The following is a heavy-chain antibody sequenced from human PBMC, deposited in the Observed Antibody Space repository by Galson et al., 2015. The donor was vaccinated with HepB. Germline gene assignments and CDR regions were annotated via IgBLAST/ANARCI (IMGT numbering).Heavy chain of an antibody. CDR2: ISSSSSYI. V-gene: IGHV3-21*01. CDR3: ARDRSSPEVGPYFDY. J-gene: IGHJ4*02. Sequence: SLRLSCAASGFTFSSYSMNWVRQAPGKGLEWVSSISSSSSYIYYADSVKGRFTISRDNAKNSLCLQMNSLRAEDTAVYYCARDRSSPEVGPYFDYWGQGTLVTVSS. D-gene: IGHD1-26*01. CDR1: GFTFSSYS.